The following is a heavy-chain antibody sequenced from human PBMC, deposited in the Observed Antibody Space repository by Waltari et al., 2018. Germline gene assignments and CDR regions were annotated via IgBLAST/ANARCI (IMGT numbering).Heavy chain of an antibody. Sequence: EVQLLESGGGLVQPGGSLRLSCAASGFTFSSYATSWVRQAPGKGLEWVSAISGSGGSTYYADSVKGRFTISRDNAKNTLYLQMNSLRAEDTAVYYCAKSEVVTQPWDYWGQGTLVTVSS. CDR2: ISGSGGST. J-gene: IGHJ4*02. CDR3: AKSEVVTQPWDY. D-gene: IGHD2-21*02. CDR1: GFTFSSYA. V-gene: IGHV3-23*01.